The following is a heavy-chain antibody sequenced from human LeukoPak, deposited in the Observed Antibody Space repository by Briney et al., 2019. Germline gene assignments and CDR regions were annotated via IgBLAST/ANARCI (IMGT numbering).Heavy chain of an antibody. D-gene: IGHD3-3*01. CDR1: GFTFSSYS. CDR3: ARDYDFWSGYKDYFDY. J-gene: IGHJ4*02. CDR2: ISSSSTI. V-gene: IGHV3-48*01. Sequence: GGSLRLSCAASGFTFSSYSMNWVRQAPGKGLEWVSYISSSSTIYYADSVKGRFTISRDNAKNSLYLQMNSLRAEDTAVYYCARDYDFWSGYKDYFDYWGQGTLVTVSS.